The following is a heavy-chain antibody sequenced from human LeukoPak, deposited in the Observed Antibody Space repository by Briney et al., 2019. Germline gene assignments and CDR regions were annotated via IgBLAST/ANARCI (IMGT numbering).Heavy chain of an antibody. J-gene: IGHJ4*02. V-gene: IGHV3-23*01. Sequence: PGGSLRLSCAASGFTFSSYAMSWVRQAPGKGLEWVSAISGSGGSTYYADSVKGRFTISRDNSKNTLYLQMNSLGAEDTAVYYCAKGHCSSTSCYSVDYWGQGTLVTVSS. CDR2: ISGSGGST. CDR1: GFTFSSYA. D-gene: IGHD2-2*02. CDR3: AKGHCSSTSCYSVDY.